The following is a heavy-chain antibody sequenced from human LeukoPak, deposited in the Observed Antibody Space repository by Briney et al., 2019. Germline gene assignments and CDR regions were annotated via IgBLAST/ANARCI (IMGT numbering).Heavy chain of an antibody. D-gene: IGHD6-13*01. V-gene: IGHV3-66*01. CDR1: GFTVSTKY. J-gene: IGHJ6*02. CDR3: AGSIAAAGSYGMDV. CDR2: IYSGGST. Sequence: PGGSLRLSCAASGFTVSTKYMSWVRPAPGKGREGVLVIYSGGSTYYADSVKGRFTISRDNSKNTLYLQMNSLRAEDTAVYYCAGSIAAAGSYGMDVWGQGTTVTVSS.